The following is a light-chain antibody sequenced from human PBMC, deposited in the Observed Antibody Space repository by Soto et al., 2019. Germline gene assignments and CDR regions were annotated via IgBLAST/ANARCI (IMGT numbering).Light chain of an antibody. CDR2: EVT. CDR3: NSYTSTFTWV. J-gene: IGLJ2*01. CDR1: SSVVGGHNF. Sequence: QSALTQPASVSGSPGQSITISCTGTSSVVGGHNFVSWYQHHPGKAPKLMIYEVTNRPSGVSDRFSGSKSGNTASLTISGLQAEDEADYYCNSYTSTFTWVFGGGTKLTVL. V-gene: IGLV2-14*01.